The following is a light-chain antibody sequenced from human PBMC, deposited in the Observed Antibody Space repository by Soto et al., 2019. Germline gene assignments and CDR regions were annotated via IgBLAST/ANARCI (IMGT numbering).Light chain of an antibody. J-gene: IGKJ4*01. Sequence: DVVLTQSPLSLPVTLGQPASISCTSSQSLVSSDGNTYLNWFQQRPGESPRRLIYHVSNRDSGVPDRFSGSGSGTDFTLKISRVEAEDVAIYYCMQHTCWPHTLGGGTKVEI. CDR3: MQHTCWPHT. CDR1: QSLVSSDGNTY. V-gene: IGKV2-30*01. CDR2: HVS.